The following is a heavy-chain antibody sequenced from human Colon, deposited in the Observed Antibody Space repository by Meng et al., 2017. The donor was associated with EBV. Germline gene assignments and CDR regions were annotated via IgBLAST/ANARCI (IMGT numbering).Heavy chain of an antibody. D-gene: IGHD6-13*01. V-gene: IGHV4-30-4*01. J-gene: IGHJ4*02. CDR3: AREENTSGWYYH. CDR1: GGSISNGGYY. CDR2: IYYSGST. Sequence: QVQLQGSGPGPVKPSPTLSLTRTVSGGSISNGGYYWGWIRQPPGKGLEWIGYIYYSGSTYFNPSLKSRSFMSVDTSKNQFSLSLNSVTAADTAVYYCAREENTSGWYYHWGQGTLVTVSS.